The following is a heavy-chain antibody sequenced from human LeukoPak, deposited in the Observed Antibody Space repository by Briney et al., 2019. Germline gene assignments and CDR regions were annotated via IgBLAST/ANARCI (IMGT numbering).Heavy chain of an antibody. J-gene: IGHJ4*02. CDR2: INPSGGST. D-gene: IGHD3-3*01. CDR3: ARSQPITIFGVVISPFYY. Sequence: ASVKVSCKASGYTFTSYYMHWVRQAPGQGLEWMGIINPSGGSTSYAQKFQGRVTMTRDMSTSTVYMELSSLRSEDTAVYYCARSQPITIFGVVISPFYYWGQGTLVTVSS. V-gene: IGHV1-46*01. CDR1: GYTFTSYY.